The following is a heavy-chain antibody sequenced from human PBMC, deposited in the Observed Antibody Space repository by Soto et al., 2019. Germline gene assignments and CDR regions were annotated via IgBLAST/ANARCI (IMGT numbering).Heavy chain of an antibody. CDR2: VNPSGGHT. Sequence: QVQLMQSGAEVKKPGASVKVSCKASGDTFTDYYIHWVRQAPGQGLEWMGTVNPSGGHTTYAQHFLGRVTMTSDTSTSTLYMALTSLTSDDTAIYSCARGRHVVVVTAALDYWAQGTLVTVSS. V-gene: IGHV1-46*01. J-gene: IGHJ4*02. CDR3: ARGRHVVVVTAALDY. D-gene: IGHD2-21*02. CDR1: GDTFTDYY.